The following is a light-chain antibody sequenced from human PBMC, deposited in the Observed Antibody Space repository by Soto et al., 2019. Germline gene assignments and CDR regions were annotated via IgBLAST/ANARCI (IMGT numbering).Light chain of an antibody. CDR2: DAS. CDR3: QQYNSYHRT. Sequence: DIQMTQSPSTLSASVGDRVTITCRASQSISSWLAWYHQKPGKAPKLLIYDASSLEIGVPSRFSGSGSGTEFTLTISSLQPDDFATYYCQQYNSYHRTFGQGTKVEIK. V-gene: IGKV1-5*01. CDR1: QSISSW. J-gene: IGKJ1*01.